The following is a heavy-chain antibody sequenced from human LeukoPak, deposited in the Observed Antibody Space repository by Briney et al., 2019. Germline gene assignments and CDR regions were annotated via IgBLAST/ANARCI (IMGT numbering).Heavy chain of an antibody. J-gene: IGHJ4*02. CDR3: AMSKSGSYSFDY. CDR1: GFSGFTFSSYA. Sequence: GGSLRLSCAASGFSGFTFSSYAMSWVRQAPGKGPEWVSDISGSGGSTYYADSVKGRFTISRDNSKNTLYVQMSSLRAEDTAVYYCAMSKSGSYSFDYWGQGTLVTVSS. CDR2: ISGSGGST. V-gene: IGHV3-23*01. D-gene: IGHD1-26*01.